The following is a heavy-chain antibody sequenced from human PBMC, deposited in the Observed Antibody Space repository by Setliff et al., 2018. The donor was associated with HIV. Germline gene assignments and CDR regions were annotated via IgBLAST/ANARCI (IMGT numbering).Heavy chain of an antibody. J-gene: IGHJ3*02. D-gene: IGHD2-2*03. V-gene: IGHV3-23*01. CDR2: ISGSGGST. CDR3: AKDLDIVVVPAAPDAFDI. Sequence: GGSLRLSCAASGFTFTSYASGWVRQAPGKGLEWVSAISGSGGSTYYADSVKGRFTISSDNSKTTLYLQMNSLRAEDTAVYYCAKDLDIVVVPAAPDAFDIWGQGTMVTVS. CDR1: GFTFTSYA.